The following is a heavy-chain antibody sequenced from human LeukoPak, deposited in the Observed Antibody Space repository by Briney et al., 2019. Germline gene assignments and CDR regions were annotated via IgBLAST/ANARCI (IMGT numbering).Heavy chain of an antibody. CDR3: ARQPASIAARYYYYYMDV. CDR1: GYSFTSYW. CDR2: IYPGDSDT. D-gene: IGHD6-6*01. V-gene: IGHV5-51*01. J-gene: IGHJ6*03. Sequence: ESLKISCKGSGYSFTSYWIGWVRQMPGQGLGWMGIIYPGDSDTRYSPSFQGQVTISADKSISTAYLQWSSLKASDTAMYYCARQPASIAARYYYYYMDVWGKGTTVTVSS.